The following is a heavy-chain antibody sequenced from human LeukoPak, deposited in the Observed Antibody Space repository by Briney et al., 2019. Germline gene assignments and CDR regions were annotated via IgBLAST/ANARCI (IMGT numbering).Heavy chain of an antibody. Sequence: GESLKISCKGSGYSFTSYWIGWVRQMPGKGLEWMGIIYPGDSDTRYSPSFQGQVTISADKSISTAYLQWSSLKASDTAMYYCARGSRESSGYYPYYFDYWGQGTLVTVSS. CDR1: GYSFTSYW. D-gene: IGHD3-22*01. V-gene: IGHV5-51*01. CDR2: IYPGDSDT. J-gene: IGHJ4*02. CDR3: ARGSRESSGYYPYYFDY.